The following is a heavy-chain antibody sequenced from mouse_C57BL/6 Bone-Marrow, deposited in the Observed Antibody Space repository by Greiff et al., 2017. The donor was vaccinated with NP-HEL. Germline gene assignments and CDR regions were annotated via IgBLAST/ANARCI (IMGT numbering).Heavy chain of an antibody. Sequence: VQLQQPGAELVMPGASVKLSCKASGYTFTSYWMHWVKQRPGQGLEWIGEIDPSDSYTNYNQKFKGKSTLTVDKSSSTAYMQLSSLTSEDSAVYYCARGYDGYPWAMDYWGQGTSVTVSS. CDR3: ARGYDGYPWAMDY. V-gene: IGHV1-69*01. CDR2: IDPSDSYT. J-gene: IGHJ4*01. CDR1: GYTFTSYW. D-gene: IGHD2-3*01.